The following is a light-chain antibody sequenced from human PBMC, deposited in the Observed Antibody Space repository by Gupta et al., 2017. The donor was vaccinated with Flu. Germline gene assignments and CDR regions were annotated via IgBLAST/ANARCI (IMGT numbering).Light chain of an antibody. J-gene: IGKJ2*01. V-gene: IGKV3-20*01. CDR1: QSISSSP. Sequence: EIVLTQSPGTLSLSPGESATLSCRASQSISSSPLAWYQQKPGQAPRLLIYGAYNRATGIPDRFSGSGSGTDFTLTISRLEPEDFAVYSCQHYPGTFGQGTKLEIK. CDR2: GAY. CDR3: QHYPGT.